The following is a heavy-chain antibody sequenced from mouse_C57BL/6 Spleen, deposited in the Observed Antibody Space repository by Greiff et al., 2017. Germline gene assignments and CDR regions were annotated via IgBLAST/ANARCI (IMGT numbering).Heavy chain of an antibody. CDR2: ISDGGSYT. Sequence: EVKLVESGGGLVKPGGSLKLSCAASGFTFSSYAMSWVRQTPEKRLEGVATISDGGSYTYYPANVKGRFTISRDTAKNNLYLQLSHLKSVDTAMYYCARGGYGSSTWFAYWGQGTLVTVSA. D-gene: IGHD1-1*01. CDR1: GFTFSSYA. V-gene: IGHV5-4*03. CDR3: ARGGYGSSTWFAY. J-gene: IGHJ3*01.